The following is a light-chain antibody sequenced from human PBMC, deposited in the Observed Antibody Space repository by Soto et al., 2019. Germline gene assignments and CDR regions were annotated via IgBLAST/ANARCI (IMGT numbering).Light chain of an antibody. Sequence: DIQITQSPSTVSATVGERVPLTCRASQSISSWLAWYQQKPGKAPKLLIYKASSLESGVPSRFSGSGSGTEFTLTISSLQPDDFATYYCQQYNSYSRTSGQGTKVDI. CDR1: QSISSW. V-gene: IGKV1-5*03. CDR2: KAS. CDR3: QQYNSYSRT. J-gene: IGKJ1*01.